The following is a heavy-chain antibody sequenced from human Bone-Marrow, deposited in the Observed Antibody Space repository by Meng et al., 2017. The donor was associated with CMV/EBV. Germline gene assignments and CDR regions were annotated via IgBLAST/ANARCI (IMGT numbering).Heavy chain of an antibody. J-gene: IGHJ4*02. CDR1: GFTFSSAW. Sequence: GESLKISCAASGFTFSSAWMSWVRQVPGKGLEWVGRIESYSDGGTTDYAAPVKGRFTISRDDSKNTLYLQMNSLKTEDTAVYYCTTNVYFDYWGQGTLVTVSS. V-gene: IGHV3-15*04. CDR2: IESYSDGGTT. CDR3: TTNVYFDY.